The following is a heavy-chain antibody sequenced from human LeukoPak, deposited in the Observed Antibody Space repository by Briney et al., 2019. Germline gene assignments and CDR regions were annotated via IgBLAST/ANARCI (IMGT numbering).Heavy chain of an antibody. Sequence: SQTLSLTCAISGDSVSSNSATWNWIRQSPSRGLEWLGRTYYRSRWLNDYAVSVKGRITVNPDTSKKQFSLQLHSVSPEDTAVYYCVRDSGMGLDAFDIWGQGTMVTASS. CDR2: TYYRSRWLN. V-gene: IGHV6-1*01. CDR1: GDSVSSNSAT. D-gene: IGHD3-10*01. J-gene: IGHJ3*02. CDR3: VRDSGMGLDAFDI.